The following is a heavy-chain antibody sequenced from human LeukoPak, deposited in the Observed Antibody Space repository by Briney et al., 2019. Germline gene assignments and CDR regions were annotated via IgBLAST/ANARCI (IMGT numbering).Heavy chain of an antibody. CDR2: IYHSGST. D-gene: IGHD6-13*01. V-gene: IGHV4-4*02. J-gene: IGHJ5*02. CDR3: ARIAAAGASGWFDP. Sequence: SGTLSLTCAVSGGSISSSNWWSWVRQPPGKGLEWIGEIYHSGSTNYNPSLKSRVTISVGKSKNQFSLKLSSVTAADTAVYYCARIAAAGASGWFDPWGQGTLVTVSS. CDR1: GGSISSSNW.